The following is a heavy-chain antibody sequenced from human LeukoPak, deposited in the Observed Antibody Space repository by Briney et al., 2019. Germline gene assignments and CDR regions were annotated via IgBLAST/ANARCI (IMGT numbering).Heavy chain of an antibody. Sequence: GGSLRLSCSASGFTFSNYAMHWVRQAPGKGLEYVSSISSNGGSTYYADSVKGRFTISGDNSKNTLYLQMNSLRAEDTAVYYCVSPSDGSGSYELDYWGQGILVTVSS. D-gene: IGHD3-10*01. V-gene: IGHV3-64D*06. CDR1: GFTFSNYA. J-gene: IGHJ4*02. CDR3: VSPSDGSGSYELDY. CDR2: ISSNGGST.